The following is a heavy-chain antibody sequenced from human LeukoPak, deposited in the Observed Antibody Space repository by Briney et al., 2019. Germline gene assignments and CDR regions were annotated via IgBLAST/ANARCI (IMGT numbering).Heavy chain of an antibody. Sequence: ASVKVSCKASGYTFTGYHMHWVRQAPGQGLEWMGRINPNSGDTNYAQKFQGRVTMTRDTSISTAYMELSRLRSDDTAVYYCTRDYCSSTSCLFDYWGQGTLVTVSS. CDR3: TRDYCSSTSCLFDY. CDR1: GYTFTGYH. D-gene: IGHD2-2*01. V-gene: IGHV1-2*06. CDR2: INPNSGDT. J-gene: IGHJ4*02.